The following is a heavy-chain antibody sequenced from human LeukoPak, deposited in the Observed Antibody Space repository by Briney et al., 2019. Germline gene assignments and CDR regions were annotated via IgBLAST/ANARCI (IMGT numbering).Heavy chain of an antibody. J-gene: IGHJ4*02. CDR1: GGSISSSSYY. CDR2: IYYSGST. CDR3: ARDPGAVRSY. Sequence: SETLSLTCTVSGGSISSSSYYWGWIRQPPGKGLEWIGSIYYSGSTYYNPSLKSRVTISVDTSKNQFSLKLSSVTAADTAVYYCARDPGAVRSYWGQGTLVTVSS. D-gene: IGHD1-14*01. V-gene: IGHV4-39*02.